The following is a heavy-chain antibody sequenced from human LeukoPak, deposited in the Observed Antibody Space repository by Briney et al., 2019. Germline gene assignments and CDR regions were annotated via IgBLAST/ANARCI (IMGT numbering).Heavy chain of an antibody. V-gene: IGHV1-18*01. D-gene: IGHD5-24*01. CDR2: ISAYNGNT. Sequence: ASVKVSCKASGYTFTSYGISWVRQAPGQGLEWMGWISAYNGNTNYAQKLQGRVTMTTDTSTSKAYMELRSLRSDDTAVYYCARHRDGYNSGDYFDYWGQGTLVTVSS. CDR1: GYTFTSYG. J-gene: IGHJ4*02. CDR3: ARHRDGYNSGDYFDY.